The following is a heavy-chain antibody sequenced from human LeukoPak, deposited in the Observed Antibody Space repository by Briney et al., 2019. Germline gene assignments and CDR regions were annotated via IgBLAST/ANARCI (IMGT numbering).Heavy chain of an antibody. CDR2: IGYDGSKK. CDR1: GFTFSSYG. CDR3: ARDRGGYCSGGTCYPGLLSYSMDV. J-gene: IGHJ6*04. V-gene: IGHV3-33*01. Sequence: PGRSLRLSCAASGFTFSSYGIHWVRQAPGKGLEWVAVIGYDGSKKYYADSVKGRFTISRGNSKNTLYLHMNSLRVEDTAVYYCARDRGGYCSGGTCYPGLLSYSMDVWGKGTTVTVSS. D-gene: IGHD2-15*01.